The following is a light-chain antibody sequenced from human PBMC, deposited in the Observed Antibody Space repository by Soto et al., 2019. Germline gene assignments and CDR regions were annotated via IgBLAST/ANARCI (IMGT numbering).Light chain of an antibody. CDR1: QSVSSN. CDR3: QHYHNWART. V-gene: IGKV3-15*01. CDR2: GAS. J-gene: IGKJ1*01. Sequence: EIVMTQSPATLSVSPGERATLSCMASQSVSSNLAWYQQKPGQAPRLLIYGASTRATGIPARLSGSGSGTEVTLTISSLQSEDLAVYYCQHYHNWARTFGLGSKLDSK.